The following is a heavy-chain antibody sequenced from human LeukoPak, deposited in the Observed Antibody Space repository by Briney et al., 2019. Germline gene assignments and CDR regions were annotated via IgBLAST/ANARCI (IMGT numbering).Heavy chain of an antibody. V-gene: IGHV3-23*01. CDR1: GFTFSSYA. Sequence: GGSLRLSCAASGFTFSSYAMSWVRQAPRKGLEWVSAIIGSGGSTYYADSVKGRFTISRDNSKNTLYLQMDSLRAEDTAVYYCAKVAGDYYGSGSYDVAHEYYYYGMDVWGQGTTVTVSS. CDR2: IIGSGGST. CDR3: AKVAGDYYGSGSYDVAHEYYYYGMDV. J-gene: IGHJ6*01. D-gene: IGHD3-10*01.